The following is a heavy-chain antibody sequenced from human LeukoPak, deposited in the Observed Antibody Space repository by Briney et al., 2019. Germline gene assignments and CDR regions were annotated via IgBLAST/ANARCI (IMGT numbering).Heavy chain of an antibody. Sequence: GGSLRLSCAASGFPFNNYWMHWVRQVPGKGLVWVSRMNSEGTTTTYADSVKGRFTISRDNAKNTLHLQMNSLRAEDTAVYYCARATLQLWLGYWGQGTLVTVSS. V-gene: IGHV3-74*01. CDR3: ARATLQLWLGY. CDR1: GFPFNNYW. D-gene: IGHD5-18*01. CDR2: MNSEGTTT. J-gene: IGHJ4*02.